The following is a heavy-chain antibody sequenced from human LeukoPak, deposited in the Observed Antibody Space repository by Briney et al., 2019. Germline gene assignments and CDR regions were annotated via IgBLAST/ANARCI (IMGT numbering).Heavy chain of an antibody. CDR1: GFTFSSYA. J-gene: IGHJ4*02. CDR2: IKQDGSED. Sequence: GGSLRLSCAASGFTFSSYAMSWVRQAPGKGLEWVANIKQDGSEDYYVDSVKGRFTISRDNARDSLYLQMNTLRAEDTAVYYCARDGDGYKFWGQGTLVTVSS. V-gene: IGHV3-7*01. D-gene: IGHD5-24*01. CDR3: ARDGDGYKF.